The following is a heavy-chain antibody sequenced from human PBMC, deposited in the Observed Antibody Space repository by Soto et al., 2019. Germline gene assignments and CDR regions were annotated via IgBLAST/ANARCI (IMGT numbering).Heavy chain of an antibody. CDR2: INPNSGGT. V-gene: IGHV1-2*04. D-gene: IGHD3-9*01. Sequence: GASVKVSCTASGYTLTVYYMHWVRQAPGQGLEWMGWINPNSGGTNYAQKFQGWVTMTRDTSISTAYMELSRLRSDDTAVYYCARETNYDILTGYPYGMDVWGQGTTVTVSS. J-gene: IGHJ6*02. CDR1: GYTLTVYY. CDR3: ARETNYDILTGYPYGMDV.